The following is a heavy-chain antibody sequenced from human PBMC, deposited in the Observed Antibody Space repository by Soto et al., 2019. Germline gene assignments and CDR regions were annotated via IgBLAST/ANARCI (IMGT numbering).Heavy chain of an antibody. CDR3: TREQSDDNYFDP. CDR1: GAALSSGGYF. V-gene: IGHV4-61*08. D-gene: IGHD6-19*01. J-gene: IGHJ5*02. Sequence: KTSETLSLTCTVSGAALSSGGYFYTWVRQPPGKGLEWLGYIYYSGGTNYNPSLKSRVTISPDKSKSQLSLRLISVTAADTAVYYCTREQSDDNYFDPWGQGTLVTVSS. CDR2: IYYSGGT.